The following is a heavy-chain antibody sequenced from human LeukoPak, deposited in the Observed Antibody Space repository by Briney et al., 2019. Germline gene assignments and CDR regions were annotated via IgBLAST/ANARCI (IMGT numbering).Heavy chain of an antibody. CDR1: GFTIGSYA. J-gene: IGHJ4*02. CDR2: INGSGGST. V-gene: IGHV3-23*01. CDR3: AKAPVATCSGAYCYPFDY. D-gene: IGHD2-15*01. Sequence: WGSLRLSCAASGFTIGSYAMSWVRQAPGKGLEWVSDINGSGGSTYYTDSVKGRFTISRDNSKNTLYLQMNSLRAEDAAVYYCAKAPVATCSGAYCYPFDYWGQGTLVTVSS.